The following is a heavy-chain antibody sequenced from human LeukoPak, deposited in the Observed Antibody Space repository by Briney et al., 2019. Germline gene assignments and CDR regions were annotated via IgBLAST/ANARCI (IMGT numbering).Heavy chain of an antibody. CDR1: GFTFSSYA. CDR3: TRNTGSYFNFDY. V-gene: IGHV3-73*01. Sequence: GGSLRLSCAASGFTFSSYAMSWVRQASGKGLEWVGRIRSKANSYATAYAASVKGRFTISRGDSKNTAYLQMNSLKTEDTAVYYCTRNTGSYFNFDYWGQGTLVTVSS. CDR2: IRSKANSYAT. J-gene: IGHJ4*02. D-gene: IGHD1-26*01.